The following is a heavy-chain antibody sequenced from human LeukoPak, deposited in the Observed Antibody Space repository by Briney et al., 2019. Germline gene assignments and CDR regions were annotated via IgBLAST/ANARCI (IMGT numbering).Heavy chain of an antibody. D-gene: IGHD2-21*02. J-gene: IGHJ6*02. CDR3: ASSDLAYCGGDCRPYGMDV. V-gene: IGHV3-66*01. CDR1: GFTVSSNY. Sequence: GGSLRLSCAASGFTVSSNYMSWVRQALGKGLEWVSVIYSGGSTYYADSVKGRFTISRDNSKNTLYLQMNSLRAEDTAVYYCASSDLAYCGGDCRPYGMDVWGQGTTVTVSS. CDR2: IYSGGST.